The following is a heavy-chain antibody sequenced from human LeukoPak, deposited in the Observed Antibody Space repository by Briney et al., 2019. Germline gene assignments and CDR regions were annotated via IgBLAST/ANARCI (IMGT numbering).Heavy chain of an antibody. Sequence: PGGSLRLSCAASGFAFNFYAMSWVRQAPGKGLQWVSTINANGINTYYADSVRGRFTISRDNSKNSLTLQMNGLRDEDTAVYYCARASRSGYDYWGQGTLVTVSS. CDR1: GFAFNFYA. V-gene: IGHV3-23*01. D-gene: IGHD3-22*01. J-gene: IGHJ4*02. CDR2: INANGINT. CDR3: ARASRSGYDY.